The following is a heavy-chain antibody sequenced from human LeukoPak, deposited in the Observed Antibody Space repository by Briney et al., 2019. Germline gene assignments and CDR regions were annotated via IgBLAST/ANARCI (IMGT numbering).Heavy chain of an antibody. CDR2: INPNSGGT. Sequence: GASVKVSCKASGYTFTGYYMHWVRQAPGQGLEWMGWINPNSGGTSYAQKFQGRVTMTRDTSISTAYMELSRLRSDDTAVYYCARDSAPDIVVVPAAILSYWGQGTLVTVSS. V-gene: IGHV1-2*02. CDR3: ARDSAPDIVVVPAAILSY. D-gene: IGHD2-2*01. CDR1: GYTFTGYY. J-gene: IGHJ4*02.